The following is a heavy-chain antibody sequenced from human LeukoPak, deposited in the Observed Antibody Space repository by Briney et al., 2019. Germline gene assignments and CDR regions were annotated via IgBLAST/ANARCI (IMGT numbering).Heavy chain of an antibody. Sequence: PGGSLRLSCVASGFTFSSHAMFWVRQAPGKGLEYVSAISSNGGSTYYANSVKGRFSISRDDSENTLYLQMGSLRAEDTAVYYCARDHVTGYSGSFEDYWGQGTLVTVSS. J-gene: IGHJ4*02. CDR2: ISSNGGST. CDR1: GFTFSSHA. CDR3: ARDHVTGYSGSFEDY. V-gene: IGHV3-64*01. D-gene: IGHD1-26*01.